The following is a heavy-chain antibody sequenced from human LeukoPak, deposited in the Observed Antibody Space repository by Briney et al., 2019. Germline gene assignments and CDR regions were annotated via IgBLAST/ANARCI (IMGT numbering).Heavy chain of an antibody. Sequence: GGSLTLSCAASSFIASSNYISWVRPPAGRGLEWVSVIYSGGSTYYADCVKGRFTISRDNSKNTLYLQMNSLRAEDTAVYYCARCKGGVVRGVIPRYGMDVWGQGTTVTVSS. CDR2: IYSGGST. J-gene: IGHJ6*02. CDR1: SFIASSNY. D-gene: IGHD3-10*01. CDR3: ARCKGGVVRGVIPRYGMDV. V-gene: IGHV3-53*01.